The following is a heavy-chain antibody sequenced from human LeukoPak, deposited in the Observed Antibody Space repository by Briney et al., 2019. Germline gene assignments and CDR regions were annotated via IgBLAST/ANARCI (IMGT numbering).Heavy chain of an antibody. Sequence: SETLSLTCTVSGGSISSYYWSWIRQPPGKGLEWIGYIYYSGSTNYNPSLKSRVTMSVDTSKNQFSLKLSSVTAADTAVYYCARSSGIPWFDPWGQGTLVTVSS. CDR2: IYYSGST. J-gene: IGHJ5*02. CDR3: ARSSGIPWFDP. D-gene: IGHD3-10*01. CDR1: GGSISSYY. V-gene: IGHV4-59*12.